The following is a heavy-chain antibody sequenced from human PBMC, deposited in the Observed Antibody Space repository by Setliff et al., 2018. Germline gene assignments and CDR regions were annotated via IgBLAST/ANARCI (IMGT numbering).Heavy chain of an antibody. CDR2: ISGAGGNM. CDR1: GFAFSSFA. D-gene: IGHD2-21*02. J-gene: IGHJ6*03. CDR3: VKGSDPYYFYYMDV. V-gene: IGHV3-23*01. Sequence: PGGSLRLSCAASGFAFSSFAMTWVRQAPGKRLEWVSTISGAGGNMYYADSVQGRFVISRDNSINTLYLQMNRLSAEDTAVFYCVKGSDPYYFYYMDVCGKGTTVTV.